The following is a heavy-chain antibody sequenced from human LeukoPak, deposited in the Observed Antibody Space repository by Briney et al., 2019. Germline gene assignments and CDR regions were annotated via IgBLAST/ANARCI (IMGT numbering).Heavy chain of an antibody. Sequence: GGSLRLSCAASGSTIADYTINWFRQAPGKGLEWVSYISRSSSDIYYADSVKGRFTIFRDNGKNSLFLEMNGLRVEDTGVYYCARITSTSYYFHFMDVWGKGTTVIVSS. D-gene: IGHD2-2*01. J-gene: IGHJ6*03. CDR1: GSTIADYT. CDR2: ISRSSSDI. CDR3: ARITSTSYYFHFMDV. V-gene: IGHV3-21*06.